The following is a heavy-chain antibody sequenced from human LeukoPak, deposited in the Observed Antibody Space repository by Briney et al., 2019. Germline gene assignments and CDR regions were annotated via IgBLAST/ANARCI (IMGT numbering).Heavy chain of an antibody. J-gene: IGHJ4*02. D-gene: IGHD2-2*01. CDR1: GFTFSSYG. V-gene: IGHV3-33*01. CDR3: AREYCSSTSCGPDY. CDR2: IWYDGSNK. Sequence: GGSLRLSCAASGFTFSSYGMHWVRQAPGKGLEWVAVIWYDGSNKYYADSVKGRFTISRDNSKNSLYLQMNSLRAEDTAVYYCAREYCSSTSCGPDYWGQGTLVTVSS.